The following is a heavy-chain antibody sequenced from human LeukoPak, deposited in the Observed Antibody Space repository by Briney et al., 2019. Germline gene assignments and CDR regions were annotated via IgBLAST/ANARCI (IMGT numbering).Heavy chain of an antibody. V-gene: IGHV4-34*01. Sequence: KPSETLSLTCAVYGGSFSGYYWSWIRQPPGKGLEWIGEINNSGSTNYNPSLKSRVTISVDTSKNQFSLKLSSVTAADTAVYYCARGLRGPWGQGTLVTVSS. CDR2: INNSGST. CDR1: GGSFSGYY. J-gene: IGHJ5*02. CDR3: ARGLRGP.